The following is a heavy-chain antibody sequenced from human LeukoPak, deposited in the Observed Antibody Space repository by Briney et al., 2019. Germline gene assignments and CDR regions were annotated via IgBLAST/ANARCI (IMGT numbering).Heavy chain of an antibody. CDR1: GYTFTSYD. CDR2: MNPNSGNT. CDR3: ARAGARQIAAVGY. V-gene: IGHV1-8*01. Sequence: VASVKVSCKASGYTFTSYDINWVRQAPGQGLEWMGWMNPNSGNTGYAQKFQGRVTMTRNTSISTAYMELSSLRSEDTAVYYCARAGARQIAAVGYWGQGTLVTVSS. D-gene: IGHD6-13*01. J-gene: IGHJ4*02.